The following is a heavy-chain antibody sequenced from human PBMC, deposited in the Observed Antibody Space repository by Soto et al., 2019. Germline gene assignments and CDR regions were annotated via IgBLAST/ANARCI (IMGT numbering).Heavy chain of an antibody. CDR3: ARDAGTMLDSSSWSLGLYNWFDP. CDR2: IYHSGST. Sequence: PSETLSLTCAVSGYSISSGYYWGWIRQPPGKGLEWIGSIYHSGSTYYNPSLKSRVTISVDTSKNQFSLKLSSVTAADTAVYYCARDAGTMLDSSSWSLGLYNWFDPWGQGTLVTVSS. CDR1: GYSISSGYY. V-gene: IGHV4-38-2*02. D-gene: IGHD6-13*01. J-gene: IGHJ5*02.